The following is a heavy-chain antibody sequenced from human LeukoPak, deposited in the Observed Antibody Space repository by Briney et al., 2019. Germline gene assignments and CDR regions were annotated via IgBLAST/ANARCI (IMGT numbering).Heavy chain of an antibody. D-gene: IGHD2-21*02. CDR3: ARGSLAYCGGDCYLAFDI. Sequence: ASVKVSCKASGGTFSSYAISWVRQAPGQGLEWMGGIIPIFGTANYAQKFQGRVTITADESTSTAYMELSSLRSEDTAVYYCARGSLAYCGGDCYLAFDIWGQGTMVTVSS. J-gene: IGHJ3*02. V-gene: IGHV1-69*01. CDR1: GGTFSSYA. CDR2: IIPIFGTA.